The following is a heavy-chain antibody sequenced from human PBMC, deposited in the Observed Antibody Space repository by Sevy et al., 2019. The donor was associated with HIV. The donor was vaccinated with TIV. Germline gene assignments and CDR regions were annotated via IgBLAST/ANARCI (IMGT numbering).Heavy chain of an antibody. CDR1: GYVFTSYY. D-gene: IGHD1-20*01. J-gene: IGHJ4*02. V-gene: IGHV1-46*03. CDR2: INTSGGST. Sequence: ASVKVSCKASGYVFTSYYMYWVRQAPGQRPEWMGMINTSGGSTKYAQKFQGRVTMTRDTSTSTVFMELSSLRSEDTAMYYCATNDNWSGYFDYWGQGTLVTVSS. CDR3: ATNDNWSGYFDY.